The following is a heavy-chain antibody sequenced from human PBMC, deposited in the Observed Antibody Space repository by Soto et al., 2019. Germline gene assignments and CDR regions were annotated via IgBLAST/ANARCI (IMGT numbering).Heavy chain of an antibody. CDR1: PCSLSRYG. CDR3: TKDLSACSGGSCYRGYYYYGMDV. CDR2: ISYDGSNH. J-gene: IGHJ6*02. V-gene: IGHV3-30*18. Sequence: GVCLRCPCSACPCSLSRYGLHWLRQAPAKGKKRVAFISYDGSNHYYADSVKGGFTIPRDNSKNTLYLQMNSLRAEDMAVYYCTKDLSACSGGSCYRGYYYYGMDVWDQETTVAVS. D-gene: IGHD2-15*01.